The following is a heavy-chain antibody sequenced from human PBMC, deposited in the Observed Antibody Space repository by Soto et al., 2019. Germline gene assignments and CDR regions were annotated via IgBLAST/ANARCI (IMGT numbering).Heavy chain of an antibody. CDR3: ARHSSPLYCSGGSCYSLSHYYFDY. CDR1: GYSFTSYW. V-gene: IGHV5-10-1*01. Sequence: ESLKISVKGSGYSFTSYWISWVRQIPGKGLEWMGRIDPSDSYTNYSPSFQGHVTISADKSISTAYLQWSSLKASDTAMYYCARHSSPLYCSGGSCYSLSHYYFDYWGQGTLVTVSS. D-gene: IGHD2-15*01. CDR2: IDPSDSYT. J-gene: IGHJ4*02.